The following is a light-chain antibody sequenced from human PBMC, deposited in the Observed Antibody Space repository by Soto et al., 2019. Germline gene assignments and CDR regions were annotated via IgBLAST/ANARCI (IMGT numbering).Light chain of an antibody. CDR1: QSVSNNY. J-gene: IGKJ1*01. V-gene: IGKV3-20*01. Sequence: EIVLTQSPGALSLSPGERATLSCMASQSVSNNYLAWYQQKPGQAPRLLIYGASNRATGILDRFSGSGSGTDFTLTISSLEPEDFAVYYCQHYGSSGTFGQGTKVDIK. CDR2: GAS. CDR3: QHYGSSGT.